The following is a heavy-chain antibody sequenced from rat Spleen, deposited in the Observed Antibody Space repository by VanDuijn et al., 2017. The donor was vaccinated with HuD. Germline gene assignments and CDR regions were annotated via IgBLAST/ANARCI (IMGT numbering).Heavy chain of an antibody. J-gene: IGHJ2*01. V-gene: IGHV5-27*01. D-gene: IGHD5-1*01. CDR2: ISTGGTRT. CDR1: GRTFSDYY. Sequence: EVQLVESGGGLVQPGRSLKLSCAASGRTFSDYYMAWVRQAPTKGLEWVGYISTGGTRTYYRDSVKGRFTISKSQVFLKMNSLQTEDTATYYCARGLGLDYWGQGVMVTVSS. CDR3: ARGLGLDY.